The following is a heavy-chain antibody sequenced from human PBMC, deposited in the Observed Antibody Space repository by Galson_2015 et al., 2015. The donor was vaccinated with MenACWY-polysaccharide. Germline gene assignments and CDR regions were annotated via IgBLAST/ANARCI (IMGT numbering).Heavy chain of an antibody. CDR1: GASISKGGSY. V-gene: IGHV4-31*11. Sequence: LFLSCAVSGASISKGGSYWRWFRRLPETGMEWISYMSYSGRSNYNSSLRSRVSIAIDTYRNQFSLQLNSVTAADTAVYYCSRIPSTGTSFGWFDPWGQGTLVTVSS. CDR2: MSYSGRS. J-gene: IGHJ5*02. D-gene: IGHD4-17*01. CDR3: SRIPSTGTSFGWFDP.